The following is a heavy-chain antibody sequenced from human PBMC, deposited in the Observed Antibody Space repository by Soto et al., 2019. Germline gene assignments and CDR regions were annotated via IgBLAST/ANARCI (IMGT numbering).Heavy chain of an antibody. J-gene: IGHJ4*02. Sequence: QVQVMQSGAEVKKPWDSVTVSCKTSGYIFSDYGINWVRQAPGQGLEWMGWISGYSGNANLAQKFQGRVTMTTDTSTRTAYMELRRLRSDDTAVYYCAKRTSGTTWGEADYWGQGTLVTVSS. V-gene: IGHV1-18*04. CDR1: GYIFSDYG. CDR3: AKRTSGTTWGEADY. CDR2: ISGYSGNA. D-gene: IGHD1-7*01.